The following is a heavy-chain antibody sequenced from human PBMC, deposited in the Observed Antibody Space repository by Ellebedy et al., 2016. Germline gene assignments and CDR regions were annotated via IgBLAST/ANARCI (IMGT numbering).Heavy chain of an antibody. Sequence: SVKVSCXASGGTFSSYAISWVRQAPGQGLEWMGGIIPIFGTANYAQKFQGRVTITADESTSTAYMELSSLRSEDTAVYYCARGPRSPLQDYYYYYGMDVWGQGTTVTVSS. V-gene: IGHV1-69*13. CDR1: GGTFSSYA. CDR2: IIPIFGTA. J-gene: IGHJ6*02. D-gene: IGHD1-1*01. CDR3: ARGPRSPLQDYYYYYGMDV.